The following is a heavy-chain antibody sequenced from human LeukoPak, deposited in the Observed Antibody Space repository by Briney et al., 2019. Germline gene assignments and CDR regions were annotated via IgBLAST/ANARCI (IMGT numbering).Heavy chain of an antibody. CDR1: GFTFSSYG. CDR2: IWYDGSNK. CDR3: AKDWGAAAGIDY. D-gene: IGHD6-13*01. V-gene: IGHV3-33*06. J-gene: IGHJ4*02. Sequence: GRSLRLSCAASGFTFSSYGMHWVRQAPGKGLEWVAVIWYDGSNKYYADSVKGRFTISRDNSKNTLYLQMNSLRAEDTAVYYCAKDWGAAAGIDYWGQGTLVTVSS.